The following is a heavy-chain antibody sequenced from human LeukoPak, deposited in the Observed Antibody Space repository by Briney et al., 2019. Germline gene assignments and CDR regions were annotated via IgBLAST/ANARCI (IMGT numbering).Heavy chain of an antibody. Sequence: GGSLRLTCAASGFTFSGSPILWVRQASGKGLEWVGRIRSKADNYATAYAASVQGRCTISRDDSKNTAYLQLNSLKTEDTAVYYCTQSNYWGQGALVTVSS. CDR3: TQSNY. J-gene: IGHJ4*02. CDR1: GFTFSGSP. V-gene: IGHV3-73*01. CDR2: IRSKADNYAT.